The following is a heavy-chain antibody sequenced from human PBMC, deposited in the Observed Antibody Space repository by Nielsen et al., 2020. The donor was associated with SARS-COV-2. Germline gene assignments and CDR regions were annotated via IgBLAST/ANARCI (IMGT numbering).Heavy chain of an antibody. D-gene: IGHD6-13*01. V-gene: IGHV6-1*01. J-gene: IGHJ4*02. Sequence: QTLSLTRAISGDSVSSNSAAWNWIRQSPSRGLEWLGRTYYRSKWYNDYAVSVKSRITINPDTSKNQFSLQLNSVTPEDTAVYYCARVEAAAGYSATGEPLFDYWGQGTLVTVSS. CDR2: TYYRSKWYN. CDR1: GDSVSSNSAA. CDR3: ARVEAAAGYSATGEPLFDY.